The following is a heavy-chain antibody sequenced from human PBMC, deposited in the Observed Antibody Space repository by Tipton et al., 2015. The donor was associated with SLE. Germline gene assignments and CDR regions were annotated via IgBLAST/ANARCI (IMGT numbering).Heavy chain of an antibody. Sequence: TLSLTCTVYGGSLSGYWWSWIRQSPGKGLEWIGEIYPTGRTDYNPSLMSRVTISVDTSKNQFSLRLSSVTAADTAVYFCARANLQGSLVDYYFDLWGRGTLVTVSS. CDR1: GGSLSGYW. CDR3: ARANLQGSLVDYYFDL. CDR2: IYPTGRT. V-gene: IGHV4-34*01. D-gene: IGHD4-11*01. J-gene: IGHJ2*01.